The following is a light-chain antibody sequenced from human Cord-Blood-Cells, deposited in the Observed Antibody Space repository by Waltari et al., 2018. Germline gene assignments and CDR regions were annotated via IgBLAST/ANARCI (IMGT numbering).Light chain of an antibody. Sequence: EIVLTQSTAPLSLSPGERATLSCRASQSVSSYLAWYQHKPGQAPRLLIYDASNRATGIPARFSGSGSGTDFTLTISSLEPEDFAVYYCQQRSNWPLTFGGGTKVEIK. J-gene: IGKJ4*01. CDR1: QSVSSY. CDR3: QQRSNWPLT. V-gene: IGKV3-11*01. CDR2: DAS.